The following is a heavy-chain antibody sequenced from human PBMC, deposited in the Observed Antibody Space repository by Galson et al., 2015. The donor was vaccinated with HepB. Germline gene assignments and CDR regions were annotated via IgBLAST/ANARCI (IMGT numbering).Heavy chain of an antibody. Sequence: SCKASGDSFNNYAVNWSRQAPGQGLEWMGGIIPVFDTPIYAQGFQDRVTITADKSTSTAYVELSSLNFEDTAVYYCARDRTQYYDTSGYSGAFDIWGQGTVVTVSS. D-gene: IGHD3-22*01. CDR3: ARDRTQYYDTSGYSGAFDI. CDR2: IIPVFDTP. CDR1: GDSFNNYA. J-gene: IGHJ3*02. V-gene: IGHV1-69*06.